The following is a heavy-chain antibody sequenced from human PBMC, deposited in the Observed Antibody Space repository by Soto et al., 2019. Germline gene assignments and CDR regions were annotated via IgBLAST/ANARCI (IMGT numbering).Heavy chain of an antibody. D-gene: IGHD3-3*01. CDR3: AREYEDLTSNFDY. Sequence: LILSCAASGFTFTRYSMHWVRQAPGKGLAWVSSISSTTNYIYYGDSMKGRFTISRDNAKNSLYLEMNSLRAEDTAVYYCAREYEDLTSNFDYWGKGTLVTVS. V-gene: IGHV3-21*06. J-gene: IGHJ4*02. CDR1: GFTFTRYS. CDR2: ISSTTNYI.